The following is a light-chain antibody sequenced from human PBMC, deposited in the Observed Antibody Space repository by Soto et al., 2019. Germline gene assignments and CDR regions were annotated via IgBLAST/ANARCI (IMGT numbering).Light chain of an antibody. CDR2: EVT. Sequence: QSVLTRPASVSGSPGQSITISCTGTSSDVGSYNLVSWYQQHPGKAPKLMISEVTKRPSGISARFSGSKSGNTASLTISGLQAEDESDYYCCSYAGSSTWVFGGGTKLTVL. V-gene: IGLV2-23*02. CDR3: CSYAGSSTWV. J-gene: IGLJ3*02. CDR1: SSDVGSYNL.